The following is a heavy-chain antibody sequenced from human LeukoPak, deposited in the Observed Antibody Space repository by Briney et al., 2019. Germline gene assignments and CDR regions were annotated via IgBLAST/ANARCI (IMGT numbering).Heavy chain of an antibody. D-gene: IGHD2-2*01. V-gene: IGHV4-34*01. CDR1: GGSFSGYY. J-gene: IGHJ5*02. CDR2: INHSGST. CDR3: ATLVVPAATGVNWFDP. Sequence: SETLSLTCAVYGGSFSGYYRSWIRQPPGKGLEWIGEINHSGSTNYNPSLKSRVTISVDTSKNQFSLKLSSVTAADTAVYYCATLVVPAATGVNWFDPWGQGTLVTVSS.